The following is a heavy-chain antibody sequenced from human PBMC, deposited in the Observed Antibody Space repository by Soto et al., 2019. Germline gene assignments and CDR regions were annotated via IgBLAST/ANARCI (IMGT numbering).Heavy chain of an antibody. CDR3: ARGSLTRSGGLEY. CDR2: INHSGST. CDR1: GGSFSGYY. V-gene: IGHV4-34*01. Sequence: SETLSLTCAVYGGSFSGYYWIWIRQPPGKGLEWIGEINHSGSTNYNPSLKSRVTISVDTSKNQFSLKLSSVTAADTAVYYCARGSLTRSGGLEYWGQGTLVTVSS. D-gene: IGHD3-16*01. J-gene: IGHJ4*02.